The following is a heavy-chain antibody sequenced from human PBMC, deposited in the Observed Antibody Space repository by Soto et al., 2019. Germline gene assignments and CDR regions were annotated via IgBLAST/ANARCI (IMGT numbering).Heavy chain of an antibody. Sequence: HPGGSVRLSCAASGFTFSSYGMHWVRQAPGKGLEWVAVIWYDGSNKYYADSVKGRFTISRDNSKNTLYLQMNSLRAEDTAVYYCARGTLDFWSEGALDYWGQGTLVTVSS. D-gene: IGHD3-3*01. CDR2: IWYDGSNK. V-gene: IGHV3-33*01. J-gene: IGHJ4*02. CDR1: GFTFSSYG. CDR3: ARGTLDFWSEGALDY.